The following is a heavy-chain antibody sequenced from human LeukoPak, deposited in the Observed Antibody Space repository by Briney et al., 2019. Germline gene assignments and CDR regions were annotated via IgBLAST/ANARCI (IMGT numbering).Heavy chain of an antibody. D-gene: IGHD6-6*01. CDR3: ARARRIAAPYAFDI. V-gene: IGHV1-2*02. CDR2: INPNNGGT. J-gene: IGHJ3*02. Sequence: ASVKVSCKASGYTFTGYYMHWVRQAPGQGPEWMGWINPNNGGTNYAQKFQGRVTMTRDTSISTAYMELSRLRSDDTAVYCCARARRIAAPYAFDIWGQGTMVTVSS. CDR1: GYTFTGYY.